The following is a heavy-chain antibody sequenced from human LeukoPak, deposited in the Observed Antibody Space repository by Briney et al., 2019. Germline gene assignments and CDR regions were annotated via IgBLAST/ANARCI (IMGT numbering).Heavy chain of an antibody. J-gene: IGHJ4*02. Sequence: PSETLSLTCTVSGGSISSGSHYYQWIRQHPGKGLEWIGYIYYTGITSYNPSLKSRVTMSVDTSMNQVSLKVTSLTAADTAVYYCAASSEVTLGRFWGQGALVTVSS. CDR1: GGSISSGSHY. D-gene: IGHD3-16*01. CDR3: AASSEVTLGRF. V-gene: IGHV4-31*03. CDR2: IYYTGIT.